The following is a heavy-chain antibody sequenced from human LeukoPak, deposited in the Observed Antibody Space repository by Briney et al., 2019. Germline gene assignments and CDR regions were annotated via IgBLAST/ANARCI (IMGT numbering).Heavy chain of an antibody. V-gene: IGHV1-2*06. CDR2: INPNSGGT. J-gene: IGHJ5*02. CDR3: ARDRTPIAVARRFRFDP. CDR1: GYTFTGYY. D-gene: IGHD6-19*01. Sequence: GASVKVSCKASGYTFTGYYMHWVRQAPGQGLEWMGRINPNSGGTNYAQKFQGRVTMTRDTSISTAYMELSRLRSDDTAVYYCARDRTPIAVARRFRFDPWGQGTLVTVSS.